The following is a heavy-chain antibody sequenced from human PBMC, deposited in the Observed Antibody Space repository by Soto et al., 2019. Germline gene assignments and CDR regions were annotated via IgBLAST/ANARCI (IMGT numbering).Heavy chain of an antibody. CDR1: GFTFSSYS. CDR2: ISSSSSYI. V-gene: IGHV3-21*01. J-gene: IGHJ6*02. CDR3: ARGGDSSGYYYYYYGMDV. D-gene: IGHD3-22*01. Sequence: GGSLRLSCAASGFTFSSYSMNWVRQAPGKGLEWVSSISSSSSYIYYADSVKGRFTISRDNAKNSLYLQMNSLRAEDTAVYYCARGGDSSGYYYYYYGMDVWGQRTTVTVSS.